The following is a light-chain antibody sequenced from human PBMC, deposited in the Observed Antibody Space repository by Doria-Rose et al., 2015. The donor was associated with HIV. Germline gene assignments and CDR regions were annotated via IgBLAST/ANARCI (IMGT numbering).Light chain of an antibody. V-gene: IGKV3-20*01. CDR3: QQYGTSRGT. Sequence: TQSPGTLSLSPGERATLYCRASQRVKSSYLAWYQQTPGQAPRLLIYDASTRATGIPDSFSGSGSGTDFTLTISRLEPEDVAVYYCQQYGTSRGTFVHGARLQI. J-gene: IGKJ5*01. CDR2: DAS. CDR1: QRVKSSY.